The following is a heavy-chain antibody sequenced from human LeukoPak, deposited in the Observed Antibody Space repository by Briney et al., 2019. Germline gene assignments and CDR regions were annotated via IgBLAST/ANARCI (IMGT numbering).Heavy chain of an antibody. V-gene: IGHV1-24*01. CDR2: FDPEGGET. Sequence: ASVKVSCKVSGYTLSELTIHWVRQAPGKGLEWMGGFDPEGGETIYARNFRGRVTMTEDTSTDTAYMELRSLTSEDTAVYYCATRRLASNWFDPWGQGTLVTVSS. CDR1: GYTLSELT. D-gene: IGHD3-16*01. J-gene: IGHJ5*02. CDR3: ATRRLASNWFDP.